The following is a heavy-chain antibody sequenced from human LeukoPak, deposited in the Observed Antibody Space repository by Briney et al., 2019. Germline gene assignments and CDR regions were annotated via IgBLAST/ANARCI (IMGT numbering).Heavy chain of an antibody. V-gene: IGHV4-61*01. J-gene: IGHJ4*02. D-gene: IGHD3-3*01. CDR2: IYYSGST. CDR1: GGSVSSGSYY. CDR3: AVLAYYDFWSGRRLIDY. Sequence: SETLSLTCTVSGGSVSSGSYYWRWIRQPPGTGLEWIGYIYYSGSTNYNPSLKSRVTISVDTSKNQFSLKLSSVTAADTAVYYCAVLAYYDFWSGRRLIDYWGQGTLVTVSS.